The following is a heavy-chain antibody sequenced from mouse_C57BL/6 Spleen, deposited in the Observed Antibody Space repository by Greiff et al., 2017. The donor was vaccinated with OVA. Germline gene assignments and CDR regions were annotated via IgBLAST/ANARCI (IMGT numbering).Heavy chain of an antibody. D-gene: IGHD2-4*01. CDR1: GYSFTGYY. J-gene: IGHJ2*01. CDR2: INPSTGGT. V-gene: IGHV1-42*01. Sequence: EVKLQQSGPELVKPGASVKISCKASGYSFTGYYMNWVKQSPEKSLEWIGEINPSTGGTTYNQKFKAKATLTVDKSSSTAYMQLKSLTSEDSAVYYCARGLGLRRYFDYWGQGTTLTVSS. CDR3: ARGLGLRRYFDY.